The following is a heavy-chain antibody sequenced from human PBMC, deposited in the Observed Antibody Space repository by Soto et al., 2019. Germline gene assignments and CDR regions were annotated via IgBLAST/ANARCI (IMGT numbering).Heavy chain of an antibody. D-gene: IGHD2-2*01. V-gene: IGHV3-23*01. Sequence: EVQLLESGGGLVQPGGSLRLSCAASGFTFSSAAMSWVRQTPGKGLEWVSAISGGGGSSYYADSVKGRSTISRDNAKNTLYLHMNSLRAEDTAVYYCAKSFLCSSASCRDYYYYGLDVWGQGTTVPVSS. CDR1: GFTFSSAA. CDR2: ISGGGGSS. CDR3: AKSFLCSSASCRDYYYYGLDV. J-gene: IGHJ6*02.